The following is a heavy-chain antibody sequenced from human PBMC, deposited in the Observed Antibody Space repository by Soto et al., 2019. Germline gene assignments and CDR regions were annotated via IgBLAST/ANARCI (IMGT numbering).Heavy chain of an antibody. V-gene: IGHV4-4*07. J-gene: IGHJ5*02. D-gene: IGHD1-1*01. CDR1: GASISGYY. Sequence: TLSLTCTVSGASISGYYWSWIRKSAGKGLEWIGRIYATGTTDYNPSLKSRVMMSVDTSKKQFSLRLRSVTAADTAVYYCVRDGTKTLRDWFDPWGQGISVTVSS. CDR2: IYATGTT. CDR3: VRDGTKTLRDWFDP.